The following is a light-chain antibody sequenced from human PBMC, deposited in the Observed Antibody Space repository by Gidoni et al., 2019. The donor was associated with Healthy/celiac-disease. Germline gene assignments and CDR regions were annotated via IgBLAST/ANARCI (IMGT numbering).Light chain of an antibody. V-gene: IGKV1-8*01. CDR3: QQYYSYPLT. J-gene: IGKJ3*01. Sequence: AIRMTQSPSSFSASTGDGVTITSRASQGISSYLAWYQQKPGKAPKLLIYAASTLQSGVPSRFSGSGSGTDFTLTISCLQSEDFATYYCQQYYSYPLTFGPGTKVDIK. CDR2: AAS. CDR1: QGISSY.